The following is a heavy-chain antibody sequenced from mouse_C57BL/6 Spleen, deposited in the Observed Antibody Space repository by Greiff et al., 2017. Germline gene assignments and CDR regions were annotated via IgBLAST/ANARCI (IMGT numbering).Heavy chain of an antibody. CDR3: ASLGGSSQAWFAY. CDR2: ISSGGSYT. Sequence: VHLVESGGDLVKPGGSLKLSCAASGFTFSSYGMSWVRQTPDKRLEWVATISSGGSYTYYPDSVKGRFTISRDNAKNTLYLQMSSLKSEDTAMYYCASLGGSSQAWFAYWGQGTLVTVSA. J-gene: IGHJ3*01. V-gene: IGHV5-6*01. D-gene: IGHD1-1*01. CDR1: GFTFSSYG.